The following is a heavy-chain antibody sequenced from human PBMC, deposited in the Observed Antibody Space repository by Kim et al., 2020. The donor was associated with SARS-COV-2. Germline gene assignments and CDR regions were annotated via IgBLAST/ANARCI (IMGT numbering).Heavy chain of an antibody. D-gene: IGHD2-21*01. CDR1: GGSISSGSYY. CDR2: IYTSGST. CDR3: ARDTGGDGAYYFDY. Sequence: SETLSLTRTVSGGSISSGSYYWSWIRQPAGKGLEWIGRIYTSGSTNYNPSLKSRVTISVDTSKNQFSLKLSSVTAADTAVYYCARDTGGDGAYYFDYWGQGTLVTVSS. V-gene: IGHV4-61*02. J-gene: IGHJ4*02.